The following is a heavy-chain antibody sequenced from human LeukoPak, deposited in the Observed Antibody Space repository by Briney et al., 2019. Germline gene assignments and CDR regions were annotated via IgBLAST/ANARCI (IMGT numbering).Heavy chain of an antibody. D-gene: IGHD3-3*01. CDR3: ARHDGHGVVIITGWFDP. CDR2: INHGGST. V-gene: IGHV4-34*01. CDR1: GGSFSGYY. J-gene: IGHJ5*02. Sequence: SETLSLTCAVYGGSFSGYYWSWIRQPPGKGLEWIGEINHGGSTNYTPSLKSRVTISVDTSKNQFSLKLSSVTAADTAVYYCARHDGHGVVIITGWFDPWGQGTLVTVSS.